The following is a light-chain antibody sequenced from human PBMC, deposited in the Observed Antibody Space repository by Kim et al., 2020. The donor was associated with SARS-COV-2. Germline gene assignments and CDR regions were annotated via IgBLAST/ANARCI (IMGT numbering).Light chain of an antibody. CDR1: QSVSSN. CDR3: QQYNSWPWT. J-gene: IGKJ1*01. Sequence: VSPGERATRACRASQSVSSNLAWYQQKPGQAPRLLIYGASTRATGIPARFSDSGSGTEFTLTISSLQSEDFAVYYCQQYNSWPWTFGQGTKVDIK. V-gene: IGKV3-15*01. CDR2: GAS.